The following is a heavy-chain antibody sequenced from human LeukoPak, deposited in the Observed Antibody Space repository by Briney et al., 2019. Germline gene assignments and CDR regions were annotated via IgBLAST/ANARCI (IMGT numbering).Heavy chain of an antibody. CDR1: GGSVSSGSYY. Sequence: PSETLSLTCTVSGGSVSSGSYYWSWIRQPPGKGLEWIGYIYHSGSTYYNPSLKSRVTISVDRSKNQFSLKLSSVTAADTAVYYCASTPYSSSWYYFDYWGQGTLVTVSS. V-gene: IGHV4-30-2*01. CDR2: IYHSGST. CDR3: ASTPYSSSWYYFDY. J-gene: IGHJ4*02. D-gene: IGHD6-13*01.